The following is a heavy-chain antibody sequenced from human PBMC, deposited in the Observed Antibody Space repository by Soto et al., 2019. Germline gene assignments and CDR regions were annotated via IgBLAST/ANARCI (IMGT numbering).Heavy chain of an antibody. V-gene: IGHV3-30*18. D-gene: IGHD5-12*01. CDR2: ISYDGSNK. CDR3: AKEGVDIVATRRGYYYGMDV. CDR1: GFTFSSYG. Sequence: QVQLVESGGGVVQPGRSLRLSCAASGFTFSSYGMRWVRQAPGKGLEWVAVISYDGSNKYYADSVKGRFTISRDNSKNTLYLQMNSLRAEDTAVYYCAKEGVDIVATRRGYYYGMDVWGQGTTVTVSS. J-gene: IGHJ6*02.